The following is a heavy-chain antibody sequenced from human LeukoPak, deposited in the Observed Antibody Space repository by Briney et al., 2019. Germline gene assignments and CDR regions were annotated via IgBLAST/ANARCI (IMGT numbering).Heavy chain of an antibody. CDR2: ISPSGDI. CDR1: GGSISSSSYY. V-gene: IGHV4-61*02. J-gene: IGHJ4*02. D-gene: IGHD5-12*01. Sequence: SETLSLTCTVSGGSISSSSYYWTWIRQPAGKGLEWIGRISPSGDINYNPSLKSRVTMSLDASKIQFSLKLRSVTAADTAVYYCARDDGHDLRFEYWGQGTLVTASS. CDR3: ARDDGHDLRFEY.